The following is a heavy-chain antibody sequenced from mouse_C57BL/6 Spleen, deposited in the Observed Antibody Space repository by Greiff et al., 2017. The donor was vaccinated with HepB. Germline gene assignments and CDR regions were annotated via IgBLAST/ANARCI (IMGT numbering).Heavy chain of an antibody. CDR2: INPNNGGT. V-gene: IGHV1-26*01. CDR3: ARGYYGSSYYYFDY. J-gene: IGHJ2*01. D-gene: IGHD1-1*01. Sequence: EVQLQQSGPELVKPGASVKISCKASGYTFTDYYMNWVKQSHGKSLEWIGDINPNNGGTSYNQKFKGKATLTVDKSSSTAYMELRSLTSEDSAVYYCARGYYGSSYYYFDYWGQGTTLTVSS. CDR1: GYTFTDYY.